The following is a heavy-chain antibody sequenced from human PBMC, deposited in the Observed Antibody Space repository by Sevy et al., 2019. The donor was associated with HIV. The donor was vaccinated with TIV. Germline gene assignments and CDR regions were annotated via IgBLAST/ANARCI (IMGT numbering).Heavy chain of an antibody. CDR3: ARERTTVTTWYYFDY. J-gene: IGHJ4*02. Sequence: GGSLRLSCAASGFTFSSYGMHWVRQAPGKGLEWVAVIWYDGSNKYYADSVKGRFTISRDNSKNTLNLQMNSLRAEGTAVYYCARERTTVTTWYYFDYWGQGTLVTVSS. D-gene: IGHD4-4*01. V-gene: IGHV3-33*01. CDR2: IWYDGSNK. CDR1: GFTFSSYG.